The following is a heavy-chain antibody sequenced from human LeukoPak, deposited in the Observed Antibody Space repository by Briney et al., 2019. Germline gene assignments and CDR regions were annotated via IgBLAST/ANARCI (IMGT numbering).Heavy chain of an antibody. CDR1: GGSISSSSYY. Sequence: SETLSLTCTVSGGSISSSSYYWGWIRQPPGKGLEWVGSMFYSGYTYYNPSLKSRVTISVDTSKNQFSLKLSSVTAADTAVYYCARGGQRPVVPAAGEGFDYWGQGTLVTVSS. CDR2: MFYSGYT. V-gene: IGHV4-39*07. D-gene: IGHD2-2*01. CDR3: ARGGQRPVVPAAGEGFDY. J-gene: IGHJ4*02.